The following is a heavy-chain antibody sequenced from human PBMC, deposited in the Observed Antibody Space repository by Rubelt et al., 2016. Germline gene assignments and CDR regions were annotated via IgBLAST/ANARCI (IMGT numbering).Heavy chain of an antibody. CDR2: ISSSSSTI. V-gene: IGHV3-48*04. Sequence: NWVRQAPGKGLEWVSYISSSSSTIYYADSVKGRFTISRDNAKNSLYLQMNSLRAEDTAVYYCASIRPFDYWGQGTLVTVSS. J-gene: IGHJ4*02. D-gene: IGHD2-2*02. CDR3: ASIRPFDY.